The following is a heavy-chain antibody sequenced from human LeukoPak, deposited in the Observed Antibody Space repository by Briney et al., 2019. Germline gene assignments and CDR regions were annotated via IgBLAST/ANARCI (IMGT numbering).Heavy chain of an antibody. D-gene: IGHD3-9*01. V-gene: IGHV3-21*01. J-gene: IGHJ4*02. CDR1: GFTFRSHA. Sequence: GGSLRLSCATSGFTFRSHAMHWVRQAPGKGLEWVSSISSSSSYIYYADSVKGRFTISRDNAKNSLYLQMNSLRAEDTAVYYCARDSYYDILTGYLRYFDYWGQGTLVTVSS. CDR2: ISSSSSYI. CDR3: ARDSYYDILTGYLRYFDY.